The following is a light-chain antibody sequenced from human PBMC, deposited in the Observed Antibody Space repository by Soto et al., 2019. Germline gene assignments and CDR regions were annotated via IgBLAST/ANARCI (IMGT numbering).Light chain of an antibody. Sequence: EIVLTQSPGTLPLSPGERATLSCRASQSVSNSYLAWYQQKPGQAPRLLIYGASSRATGIPDRFSGSGSGTDFTLTISRLEPEDFAVYYCQQYGGSTWAFGQGTKVEIK. CDR3: QQYGGSTWA. J-gene: IGKJ1*01. CDR1: QSVSNSY. CDR2: GAS. V-gene: IGKV3-20*01.